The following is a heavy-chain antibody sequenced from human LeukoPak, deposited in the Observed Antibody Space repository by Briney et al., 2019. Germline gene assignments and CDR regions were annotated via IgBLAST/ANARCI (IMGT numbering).Heavy chain of an antibody. CDR1: GFTFSTYW. J-gene: IGHJ4*02. D-gene: IGHD2-2*02. Sequence: GGSLRLSCAASGFTFSTYWMSWVRQAPGKGLECVANIKRDGSEKYYVDSVKGRFTIFRDDAKSSLYLQMNSLRAEDTAVYFCARVYTGNRWHFDFWGQGTLVTVSS. CDR3: ARVYTGNRWHFDF. CDR2: IKRDGSEK. V-gene: IGHV3-7*03.